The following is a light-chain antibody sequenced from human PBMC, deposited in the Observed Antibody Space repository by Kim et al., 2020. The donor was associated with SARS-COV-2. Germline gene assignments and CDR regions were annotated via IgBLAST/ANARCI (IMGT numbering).Light chain of an antibody. CDR2: ADY. V-gene: IGLV6-57*03. J-gene: IGLJ2*01. CDR3: QSYDDTIVV. Sequence: TVTIHGTPRRAHFASRLVRWFQQPPGSVPTTVIFADYQRPSGVPHRFSGSVDSSSNSASRTISGLKTEDEGYYYCQSYDDTIVVFGGGTQLTVL. CDR1: RAHFASRL.